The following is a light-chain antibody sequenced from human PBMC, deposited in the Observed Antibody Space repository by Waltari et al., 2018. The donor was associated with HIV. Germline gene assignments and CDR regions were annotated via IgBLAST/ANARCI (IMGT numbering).Light chain of an antibody. V-gene: IGLV2-14*01. CDR1: TSDIGDYNY. J-gene: IGLJ1*01. CDR2: GVT. Sequence: QSALTQPASVSGSPGQSITISCTGITSDIGDYNYVSWYQQHSDKAPKLIIYGVTQRPSGVSSRFSGSKSGNTASLTISGLQAEDEADYYCSSYTGITTLLYVFGSGTKVTVL. CDR3: SSYTGITTLLYV.